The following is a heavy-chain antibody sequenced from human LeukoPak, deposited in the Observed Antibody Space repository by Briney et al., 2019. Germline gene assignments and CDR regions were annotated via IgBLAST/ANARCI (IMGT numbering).Heavy chain of an antibody. Sequence: ASVKVSCKTSGGTFLSHTFSWVRQAPGQGLEWMGKITPVIDTANYAQTFQGRVSIYADKSTTTVYMDLSGLRPDDTAVYYCARVNLRGSNYNWFDPWGQGTRVTVSS. D-gene: IGHD3-10*01. V-gene: IGHV1-69*08. CDR1: GGTFLSHT. J-gene: IGHJ5*02. CDR3: ARVNLRGSNYNWFDP. CDR2: ITPVIDTA.